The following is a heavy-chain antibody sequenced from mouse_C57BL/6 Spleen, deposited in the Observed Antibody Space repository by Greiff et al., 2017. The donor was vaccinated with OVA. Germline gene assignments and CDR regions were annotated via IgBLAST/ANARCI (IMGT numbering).Heavy chain of an antibody. CDR2: ISSGSSTI. V-gene: IGHV5-17*01. Sequence: EVKLVESGGGLVKPGGSLKLSCAASGFTFSDYGMHWVRQAPEQGLEWVAYISSGSSTIYYADTVKGRFTISRDNAKNTLFLQMTSLRSEDTAMYYCARSYFDYWGQGTTLTVSS. J-gene: IGHJ2*01. CDR1: GFTFSDYG. CDR3: ARSYFDY.